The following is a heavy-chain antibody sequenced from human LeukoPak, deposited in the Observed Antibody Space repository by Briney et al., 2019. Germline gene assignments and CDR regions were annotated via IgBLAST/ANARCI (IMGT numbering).Heavy chain of an antibody. Sequence: SVKVSCKASGGTFSSYAISWVRQAPGQGLEWMGGIIPIFGTANYAQKFQGRVTITTDESTSTAHMELSSLRSEDTAVYYCARGEGYYPDYYYYMDVWGQGTTVTVSS. CDR2: IIPIFGTA. CDR3: ARGEGYYPDYYYYMDV. V-gene: IGHV1-69*05. CDR1: GGTFSSYA. D-gene: IGHD1-26*01. J-gene: IGHJ6*03.